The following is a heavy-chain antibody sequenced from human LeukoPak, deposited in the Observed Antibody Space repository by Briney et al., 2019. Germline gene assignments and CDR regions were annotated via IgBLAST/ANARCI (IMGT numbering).Heavy chain of an antibody. D-gene: IGHD2-15*01. CDR3: ARDLGFVSKVCAFDI. CDR1: GGSISSYY. Sequence: PSETLSLTCTVSGGSISSYYWSWIRQPPGKGLEWIGYIYYSGSTNYNPSLKSRVTISVDTSKNQFSPKLSSVTAADTAVYYCARDLGFVSKVCAFDIWGQGTMVTVSS. CDR2: IYYSGST. J-gene: IGHJ3*02. V-gene: IGHV4-59*01.